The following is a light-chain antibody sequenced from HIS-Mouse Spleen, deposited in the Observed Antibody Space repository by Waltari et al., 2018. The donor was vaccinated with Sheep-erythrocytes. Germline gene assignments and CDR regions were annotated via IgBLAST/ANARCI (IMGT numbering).Light chain of an antibody. V-gene: IGLV2-11*01. Sequence: QSALTQPRSVSGSPGQSITISCPGTSSDVGGYNYVSWYQQHPGKAPKLMIYDVSKRPSGVPDRFSGSKSGNTASLTISGLQAEDEADYYCSSYTSSSTVVFGGGTKLTVL. CDR1: SSDVGGYNY. J-gene: IGLJ2*01. CDR2: DVS. CDR3: SSYTSSSTVV.